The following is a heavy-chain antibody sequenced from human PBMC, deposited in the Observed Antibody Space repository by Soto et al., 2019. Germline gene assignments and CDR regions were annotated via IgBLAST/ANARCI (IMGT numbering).Heavy chain of an antibody. CDR3: ARGLSPFAPAFEY. Sequence: SETLSRTCTVSGGSIRIGDYYLSWTRQPPGKGQEWVGSLHHSGSTDHNASVKSRVTISVDTAKNQFSLKRSSVTAADTAVYYCARGLSPFAPAFEYWGQGTLVTVSS. CDR1: GGSIRIGDYY. CDR2: LHHSGST. D-gene: IGHD6-19*01. V-gene: IGHV4-30-4*01. J-gene: IGHJ4*02.